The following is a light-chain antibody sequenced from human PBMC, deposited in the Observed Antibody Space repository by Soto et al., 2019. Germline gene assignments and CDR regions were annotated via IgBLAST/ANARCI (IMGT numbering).Light chain of an antibody. Sequence: QSVLTQPASVSGSPGQSITISCTGTSSDVGGYNYVSWYQQHPGKAPKLMIYDVSNRPSGVSNRFSGSKSGNTASLTISGLQADDEADYYCSSYTSSSPLVFGGGTKVTVL. V-gene: IGLV2-14*01. J-gene: IGLJ2*01. CDR2: DVS. CDR1: SSDVGGYNY. CDR3: SSYTSSSPLV.